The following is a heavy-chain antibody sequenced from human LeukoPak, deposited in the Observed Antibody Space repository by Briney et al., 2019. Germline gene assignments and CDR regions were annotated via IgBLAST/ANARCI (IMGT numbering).Heavy chain of an antibody. D-gene: IGHD1-14*01. Sequence: PGGSLRLSCVASGFTFSDYYLSWVRQAPGKGLEWVSYISSRGSSILYADSVKGRFTISRDNAKNSLYLEMQSLRVEDTAVYYCAREGGLTEGGFDYWGQGTLVTVS. CDR3: AREGGLTEGGFDY. V-gene: IGHV3-11*01. CDR2: ISSRGSSI. J-gene: IGHJ4*02. CDR1: GFTFSDYY.